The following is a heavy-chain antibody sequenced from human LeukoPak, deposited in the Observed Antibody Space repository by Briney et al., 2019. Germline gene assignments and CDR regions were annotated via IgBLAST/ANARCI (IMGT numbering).Heavy chain of an antibody. CDR3: AKDAPTYYYGSGSLERKDY. CDR2: INSDGSST. V-gene: IGHV3-74*01. J-gene: IGHJ4*02. D-gene: IGHD3-10*01. Sequence: GGSLRLSCAASGFTFSSYWMHWVRRAPGKGLVWVSRINSDGSSTSYADSVKGRFTISRDNAKNTLYLQMNSLRAEDTAVYYCAKDAPTYYYGSGSLERKDYWGQGTLVTVSS. CDR1: GFTFSSYW.